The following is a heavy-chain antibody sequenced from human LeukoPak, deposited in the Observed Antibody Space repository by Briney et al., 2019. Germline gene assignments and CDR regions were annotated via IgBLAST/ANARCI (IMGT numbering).Heavy chain of an antibody. J-gene: IGHJ4*02. CDR2: IRHDGSDK. V-gene: IGHV3-30*02. Sequence: GGSLRLSCAASAFTFTNYDFHWVRQAPGKGLEWVAFIRHDGSDKYYADSVKGRFTISRDNSKNILYLQMNSLRVEDTAVYYCAKGDYWGQGTLVTVSS. CDR3: AKGDY. CDR1: AFTFTNYD.